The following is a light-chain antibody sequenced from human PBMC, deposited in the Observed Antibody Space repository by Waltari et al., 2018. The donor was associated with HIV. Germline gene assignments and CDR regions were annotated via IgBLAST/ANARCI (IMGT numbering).Light chain of an antibody. V-gene: IGLV3-19*01. CDR1: SLRSYY. Sequence: SSELTQDPAVSVALGQTVRITCQGDSLRSYYASWYQQKPGQAPVLVISGKNNRPPGIPDPVAGSSSGNTASVTITGAQAEDEADYYCYSRDSSGNHWVFGGGTKLTVL. J-gene: IGLJ3*02. CDR3: YSRDSSGNHWV. CDR2: GKN.